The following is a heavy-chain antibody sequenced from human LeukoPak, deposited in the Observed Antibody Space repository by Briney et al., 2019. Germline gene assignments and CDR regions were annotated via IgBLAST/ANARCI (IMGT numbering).Heavy chain of an antibody. J-gene: IGHJ4*02. V-gene: IGHV4-39*01. Sequence: WVRQPPGKGLEWIGSIYYSGSTYYNPSLKSRVTISVDTSKNQFSLKLSSVTAADTAVYYCARRPPYSSSILYYFDYWGQGTLVTVSS. CDR2: IYYSGST. CDR3: ARRPPYSSSILYYFDY. D-gene: IGHD6-13*01.